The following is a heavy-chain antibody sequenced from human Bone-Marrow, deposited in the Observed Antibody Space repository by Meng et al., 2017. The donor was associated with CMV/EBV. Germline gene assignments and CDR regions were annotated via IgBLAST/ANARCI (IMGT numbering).Heavy chain of an antibody. Sequence: SETLSLTCTVSGGSISSSSYYWGLSRQPPGKGLEWSGSIYYSGSTYYNPSLKSRVTISVDTPKNQCTLKLSSVPAEDTALYYCAGHTGESCITICGVVTIKRGDCYNNWFAPWGQGTRVTVSS. D-gene: IGHD3-3*01. CDR3: AGHTGESCITICGVVTIKRGDCYNNWFAP. V-gene: IGHV4-39*01. CDR2: IYYSGST. CDR1: GGSISSSSYY. J-gene: IGHJ5*02.